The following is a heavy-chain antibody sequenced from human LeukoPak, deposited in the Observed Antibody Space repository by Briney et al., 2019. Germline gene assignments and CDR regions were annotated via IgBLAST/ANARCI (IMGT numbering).Heavy chain of an antibody. V-gene: IGHV1-18*01. CDR3: ARDRIVVVPAAIGLDYYYYYYMDV. CDR2: ISAYNGNT. D-gene: IGHD2-2*01. J-gene: IGHJ6*03. CDR1: GYTFTSYG. Sequence: ASVKVSCKASGYTFTSYGISWVRQAPGQGLEWMGWISAYNGNTNYAQKLQGRVTMTTDTSTSTAYMELRSLRSDDTAVYYCARDRIVVVPAAIGLDYYYYYYMDVWGKGTTVTVSS.